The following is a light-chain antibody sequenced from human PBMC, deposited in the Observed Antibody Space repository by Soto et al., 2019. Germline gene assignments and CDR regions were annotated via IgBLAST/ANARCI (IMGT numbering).Light chain of an antibody. CDR3: SSYTSSSTPYV. CDR2: DVS. J-gene: IGLJ1*01. CDR1: SSDVGGYNY. Sequence: QSVRTQPASGSGSPGQSITISCTGTSSDVGGYNYVSWYQQHPGKAPKLMIYDVSNRPSGVSNRFSGSKSGNTASLTISGLQAEDEADYYCSSYTSSSTPYVFGTGTRSPS. V-gene: IGLV2-14*01.